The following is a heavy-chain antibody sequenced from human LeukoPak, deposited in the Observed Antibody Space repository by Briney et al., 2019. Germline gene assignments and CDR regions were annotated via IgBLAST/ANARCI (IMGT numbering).Heavy chain of an antibody. J-gene: IGHJ4*02. D-gene: IGHD3-10*01. V-gene: IGHV3-30*02. Sequence: GGSLRLSCAASGFTFSSYGMHWVRQAPGKGLGWVAFIRYDGSNKYYADSVKGRFSISRDNSKNTLYLQMNSLRAEDTAVYYCAKDAISMVRGVITHNWGQGTLVTVSS. CDR1: GFTFSSYG. CDR3: AKDAISMVRGVITHN. CDR2: IRYDGSNK.